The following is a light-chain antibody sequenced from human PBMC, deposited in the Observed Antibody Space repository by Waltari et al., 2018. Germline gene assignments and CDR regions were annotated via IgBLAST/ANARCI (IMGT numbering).Light chain of an antibody. J-gene: IGKJ1*01. CDR2: KVS. CDR3: MQGTHWPWT. Sequence: DVVMTPSPLSLPVTLGQPASTPCSSSQGLVYSDGNTYLNWFQQRPGQSPRRLIYKVSNRDSGVPDIFSGSGSGTDFTLEISRVEAEDVGIYYCMQGTHWPWTFGQGTKVEIK. CDR1: QGLVYSDGNTY. V-gene: IGKV2-30*01.